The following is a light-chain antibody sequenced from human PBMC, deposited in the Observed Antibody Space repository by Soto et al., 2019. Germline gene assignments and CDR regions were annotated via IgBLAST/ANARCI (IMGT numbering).Light chain of an antibody. CDR3: QQYYSTPWT. J-gene: IGKJ1*01. CDR1: QGVLYSSNNKNY. CDR2: WAS. Sequence: DIVMTQSPDSLAVSLGERATINCKSSQGVLYSSNNKNYLAWYQQKPGQPPKLLIYWASTRESGVPDRFSGSGSGTDFTLTISSLQAEDEEVSYCQQYYSTPWTFGQGTKVDIK. V-gene: IGKV4-1*01.